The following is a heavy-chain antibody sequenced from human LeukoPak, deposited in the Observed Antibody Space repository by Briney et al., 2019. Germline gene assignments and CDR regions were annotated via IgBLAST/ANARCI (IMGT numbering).Heavy chain of an antibody. CDR2: ISSSSSTI. D-gene: IGHD1-1*01. J-gene: IGHJ4*01. CDR3: ARDYWNYFDY. Sequence: PGGSLRLSCAASGFTFSNYWMHWVRQDPGKGLEWVSYISSSSSTIYYADSVKGRFTISRDNSKNTLYLQMNSLRAEDTAVYYCARDYWNYFDYWGQGTLVTVST. V-gene: IGHV3-48*01. CDR1: GFTFSNYW.